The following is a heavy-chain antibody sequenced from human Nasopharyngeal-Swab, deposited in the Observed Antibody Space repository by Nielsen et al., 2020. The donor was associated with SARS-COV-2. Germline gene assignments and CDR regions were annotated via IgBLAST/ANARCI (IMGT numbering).Heavy chain of an antibody. V-gene: IGHV4-59*01. D-gene: IGHD1-7*01. CDR3: ARGSITGTTSPLFDP. CDR2: IYYSGST. J-gene: IGHJ5*02. Sequence: SETLSLTCTVSGGSISSYYWSWIRQPPGKGLEWIGYIYYSGSTNYNPTLKSRVPISVDTSKNQFSLKLSSVTAAGTAVYYCARGSITGTTSPLFDPWGQGTLVTVSS. CDR1: GGSISSYY.